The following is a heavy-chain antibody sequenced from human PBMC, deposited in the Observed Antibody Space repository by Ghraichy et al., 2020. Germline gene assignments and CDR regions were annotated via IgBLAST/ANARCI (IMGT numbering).Heavy chain of an antibody. CDR1: GFTFRNYG. CDR3: ARDVTYSVTYVGVS. V-gene: IGHV3-30*02. CDR2: IQYDGGKE. J-gene: IGHJ5*02. D-gene: IGHD1-26*01. Sequence: GESLNISCAASGFTFRNYGMHWVRQAPGKGPEWVAFIQYDGGKEYYADSVKGRFTISRDNSKNTLYLQLSSLRAEDTAVYYCARDVTYSVTYVGVSWGQGTLVTVSS.